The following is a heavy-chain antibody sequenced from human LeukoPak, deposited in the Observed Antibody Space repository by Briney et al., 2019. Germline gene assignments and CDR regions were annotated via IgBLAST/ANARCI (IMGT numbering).Heavy chain of an antibody. CDR3: ARVDGSADY. CDR2: INPNSGNT. CDR1: GYTLSELS. Sequence: ASVKVSCKVSGYTLSELSMHWVRQATGQGLEWMGWINPNSGNTGSAQKFQGRVTITRDSSKSTAYMELSSLRSEDTAVYYCARVDGSADYWGQGTLVTVSS. J-gene: IGHJ4*02. D-gene: IGHD2-15*01. V-gene: IGHV1-8*03.